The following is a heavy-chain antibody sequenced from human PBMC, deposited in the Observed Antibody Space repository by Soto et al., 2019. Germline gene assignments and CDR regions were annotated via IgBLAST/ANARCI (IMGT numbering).Heavy chain of an antibody. CDR2: IRSGGTT. Sequence: GGSLRLSCATSGFIFDDYVMTWVRQAPGKGLEFVGAIRSGGTTEYAASVRGRFTVSRDDSKSIAYLQMNSLKADDTAVYYCTIWPGSGHSNFENWGQGTLVTVSS. D-gene: IGHD6-19*01. J-gene: IGHJ4*02. CDR3: TIWPGSGHSNFEN. CDR1: GFIFDDYV. V-gene: IGHV3-49*04.